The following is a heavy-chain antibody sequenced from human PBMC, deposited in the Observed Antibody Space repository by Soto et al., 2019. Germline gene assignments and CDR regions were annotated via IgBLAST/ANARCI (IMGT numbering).Heavy chain of an antibody. Sequence: EVQLVESGGGLVQPGGSLRLSCAASGFTVSSNYMSWVRQAPGKGLEWVSIIYSGGGTYYADSVKDRFTISRDNSRNTLYLKMNSLRAEDTAVYYCARGGYSYGSVRGYFDYWGQGTLVTVSS. V-gene: IGHV3-66*01. CDR3: ARGGYSYGSVRGYFDY. J-gene: IGHJ4*02. CDR1: GFTVSSNY. D-gene: IGHD5-18*01. CDR2: IYSGGGT.